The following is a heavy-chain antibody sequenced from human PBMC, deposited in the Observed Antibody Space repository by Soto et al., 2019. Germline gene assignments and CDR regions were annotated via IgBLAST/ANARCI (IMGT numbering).Heavy chain of an antibody. V-gene: IGHV4-34*01. J-gene: IGHJ4*02. D-gene: IGHD5-12*01. CDR1: GGSLSGYY. Sequence: QVQLQQWGAGLLKPSETLSLNCAVTGGSLSGYYWSWIRQPPGKGLEWIGEVKDGGHTNYSPSLRGRVTIASDTSNNLFSLRLTSVTAADTGVYYCARGQEGVVATHWDQGSLVTVSS. CDR2: VKDGGHT. CDR3: ARGQEGVVATH.